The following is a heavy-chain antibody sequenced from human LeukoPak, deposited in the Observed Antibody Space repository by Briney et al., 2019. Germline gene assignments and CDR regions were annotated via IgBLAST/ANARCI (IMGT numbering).Heavy chain of an antibody. CDR3: ASRVGYSGYDFYFDY. CDR1: GGSISSGDYY. D-gene: IGHD5-12*01. V-gene: IGHV4-30-4*01. CDR2: IYYSGST. Sequence: SETLSLTCTVSGGSISSGDYYWGWIRQPPGKGLEWIGYIYYSGSTYYNPSLKSRVTISVDTSKNQFSLKLSSVTAADTAVYYCASRVGYSGYDFYFDYWGQGTLVTVSS. J-gene: IGHJ4*02.